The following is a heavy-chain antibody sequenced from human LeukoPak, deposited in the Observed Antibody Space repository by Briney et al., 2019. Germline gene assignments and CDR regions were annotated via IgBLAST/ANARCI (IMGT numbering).Heavy chain of an antibody. CDR3: ARKIIGATQHYMDV. D-gene: IGHD3-3*01. CDR1: GFAFGTYA. CDR2: ISADGQVT. Sequence: SGGSLRLSCAGSGFAFGTYAMSWVRQAPGMGLEWVSSISADGQVTYYADSVEGRFTVSRDNSKSTLYLQLNSLRAEDTATYYCARKIIGATQHYMDVWGKGTTVTVSS. J-gene: IGHJ6*03. V-gene: IGHV3-23*01.